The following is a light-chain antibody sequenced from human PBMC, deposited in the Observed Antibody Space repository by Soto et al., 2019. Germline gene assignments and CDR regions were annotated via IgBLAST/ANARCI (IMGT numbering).Light chain of an antibody. J-gene: IGKJ5*01. CDR3: QQYNNWPPIT. CDR1: ESVRSY. V-gene: IGKV3-15*01. CDR2: GAS. Sequence: EVVMTQSPATLSVSPGERATLSCRASESVRSYLAWYQQKPGQAPRLLIYGASTRATGIPARFSGSGSGTEFTLTISSLQSEDFAIYYCQQYNNWPPITFGQGIRLEIK.